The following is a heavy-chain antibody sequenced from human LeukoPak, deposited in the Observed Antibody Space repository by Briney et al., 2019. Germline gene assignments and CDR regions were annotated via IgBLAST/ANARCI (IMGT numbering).Heavy chain of an antibody. D-gene: IGHD5-12*01. J-gene: IGHJ4*02. V-gene: IGHV4-30-4*01. CDR3: AGDDNGYGRNHY. CDR1: GGSINRGAYY. Sequence: SETLSLTCTVSGGSINRGAYYWSWIRQSPGKGLEWTGYIYYSGSTYYNPSLRSRITISVDTSKNQFSLKLSSVTAADTAVYYCAGDDNGYGRNHYWGQGTLVTVSS. CDR2: IYYSGST.